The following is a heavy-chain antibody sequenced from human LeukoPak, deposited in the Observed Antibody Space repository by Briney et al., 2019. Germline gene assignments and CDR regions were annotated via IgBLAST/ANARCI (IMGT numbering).Heavy chain of an antibody. D-gene: IGHD6-13*01. CDR1: ARFISRSSDY. CDR2: IYYSGST. V-gene: IGHV4-39*01. J-gene: IGHJ4*02. CDR3: ARLDYSSSYYDS. Sequence: PSETLSLTCSLAARFISRSSDYWGWLRQPPWKGLEWIGSIYYSGSTYHNPSLKSRVTMSVDTSKNQFSLTLTSVTAADTAIYYCARLDYSSSYYDSWGQGTLVTVSS.